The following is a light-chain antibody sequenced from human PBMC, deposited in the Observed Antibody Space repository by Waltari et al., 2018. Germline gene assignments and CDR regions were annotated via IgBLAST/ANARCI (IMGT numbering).Light chain of an antibody. CDR3: QHRSDWPLT. CDR2: YAS. Sequence: EIVLTQSPATLSLSPGERATLSCRASQSVRSYLAWYQQKPGQAPRLLIYYASNRATGIPARFSGSGSGTDFTLTITSLEPEDFTVYYCQHRSDWPLTFGGGTKVEIK. J-gene: IGKJ4*01. CDR1: QSVRSY. V-gene: IGKV3-11*01.